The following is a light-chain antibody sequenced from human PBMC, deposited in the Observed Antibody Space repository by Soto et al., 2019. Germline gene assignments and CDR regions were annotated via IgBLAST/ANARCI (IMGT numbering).Light chain of an antibody. V-gene: IGLV2-14*01. CDR1: RSDIGSYNY. CDR2: GVS. CDR3: ISYTGSSTPYV. J-gene: IGLJ7*02. Sequence: QSALTQPASVSGSPGQSITISCSGTRSDIGSYNYVAWYQQFPGKTPKILIYGVSNRPSGVSSRFSGSKSGNTASLTISGLQAEDEADYYCISYTGSSTPYVFGSGTQLPAL.